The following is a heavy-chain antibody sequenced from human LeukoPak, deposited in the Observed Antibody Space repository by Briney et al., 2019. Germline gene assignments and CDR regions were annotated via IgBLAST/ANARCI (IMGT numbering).Heavy chain of an antibody. J-gene: IGHJ4*02. D-gene: IGHD1-26*01. CDR3: ASPYSGSYYGFDY. CDR1: GFTFGSYW. CDR2: INSDGYST. Sequence: GGSLRLSCAASGFTFGSYWMHWVRQAPGKGLVWVSRINSDGYSTSYADSVKGRFTISRDNAKNTLYLQMNSLRAEDTAVYYCASPYSGSYYGFDYWGQGTLVTVAS. V-gene: IGHV3-74*01.